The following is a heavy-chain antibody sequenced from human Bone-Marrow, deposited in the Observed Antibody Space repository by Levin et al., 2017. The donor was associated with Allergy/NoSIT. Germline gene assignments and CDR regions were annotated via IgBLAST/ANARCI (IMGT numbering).Heavy chain of an antibody. Sequence: GGSLRLSCVTSGFTFRSSAMSWVRQAPGKGLEWVSTVSGSGDTTYSADSVQGRFTISRDNSKNTLYLQMNTRRAEDTAVYYCARKGAIAVAGQFDYWGRGILVTVSS. V-gene: IGHV3-23*01. D-gene: IGHD6-19*01. J-gene: IGHJ4*02. CDR1: GFTFRSSA. CDR3: ARKGAIAVAGQFDY. CDR2: VSGSGDTT.